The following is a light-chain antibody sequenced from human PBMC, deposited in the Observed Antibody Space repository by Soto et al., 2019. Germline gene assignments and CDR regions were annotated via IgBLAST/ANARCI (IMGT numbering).Light chain of an antibody. J-gene: IGKJ1*01. CDR1: QGISHD. Sequence: AIPLTQSLSSLSASLRETVHIXCRSSQGISHDLGWYQQKPGKAPKLLIYASSSLQSGVSSRFSGSGSGTDFTLTISSLQPEDFATYYCQQTYSAPRTFGQGTKVDIK. CDR3: QQTYSAPRT. V-gene: IGKV1-6*01. CDR2: ASS.